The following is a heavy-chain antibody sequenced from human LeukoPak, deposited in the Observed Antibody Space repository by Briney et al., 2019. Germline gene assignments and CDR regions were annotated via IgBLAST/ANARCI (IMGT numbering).Heavy chain of an antibody. J-gene: IGHJ4*02. CDR2: INHSGST. Sequence: PSETPSPTCAVYGGSFSGFYWSGIRQPPGKGLGWIGEINHSGSTNYNPSLKSRVTISVDTSKNQFSLKLSSVTAADTAVYYCARAGWLRTKGYFDYWGQGTLVTVSS. D-gene: IGHD5-12*01. V-gene: IGHV4-34*01. CDR1: GGSFSGFY. CDR3: ARAGWLRTKGYFDY.